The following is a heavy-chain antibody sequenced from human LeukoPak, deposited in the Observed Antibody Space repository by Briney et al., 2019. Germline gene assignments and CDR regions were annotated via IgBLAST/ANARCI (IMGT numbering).Heavy chain of an antibody. D-gene: IGHD4/OR15-4a*01. V-gene: IGHV3-11*03. CDR1: GFTFSDYY. CDR2: ISGSNSYT. J-gene: IGHJ4*01. Sequence: GGSLRLSCAASGFTFSDYYMSWIRQAPGKGLEWVSYISGSNSYTNYADSVKGRFTISRDNAKNSLYLQMNSLRAEDTAVYYCVAFYYSAFFDCWGLGTLVTVSS. CDR3: VAFYYSAFFDC.